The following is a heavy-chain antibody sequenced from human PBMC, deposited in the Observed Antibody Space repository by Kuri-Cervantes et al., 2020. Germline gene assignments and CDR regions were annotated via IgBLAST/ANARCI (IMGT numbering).Heavy chain of an antibody. D-gene: IGHD3-3*01. CDR2: INAGNGNT. Sequence: ASVKVSCKASGYTFTSYAMHWVRQAPGQRLEWMGWINAGNGNTKYSQKLQGRVTMTADTSTSTVYMEVMSLRSDDTAVYYCARHRDAYYNFWSGSAYWGQGTLVTVSS. J-gene: IGHJ4*02. V-gene: IGHV1-3*01. CDR1: GYTFTSYA. CDR3: ARHRDAYYNFWSGSAY.